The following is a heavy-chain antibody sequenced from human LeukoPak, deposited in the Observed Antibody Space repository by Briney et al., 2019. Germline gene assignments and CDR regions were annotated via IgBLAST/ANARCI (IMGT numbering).Heavy chain of an antibody. J-gene: IGHJ4*02. V-gene: IGHV1-18*01. Sequence: ASVNVSCTASGYTFTSYGISWVRQAPGQGLEWMGWISAYNGNTNYAQKLQGRVTMTTDTSTSTAYMELRSLRSDDAAVYYCARDGREDYFDYWGQGTLVTVSS. CDR3: ARDGREDYFDY. CDR2: ISAYNGNT. D-gene: IGHD1-1*01. CDR1: GYTFTSYG.